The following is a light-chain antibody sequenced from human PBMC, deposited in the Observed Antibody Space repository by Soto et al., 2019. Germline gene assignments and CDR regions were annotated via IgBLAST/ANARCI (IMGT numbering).Light chain of an antibody. CDR1: QSVGSK. CDR2: GAS. V-gene: IGKV3-15*01. CDR3: QQYKNWPLLT. Sequence: EMVMTQSPATLSVSAGETATLSCWASQSVGSKLAWYQRKPGQAPRLLILGASTRATGIPARFSGSGSGTEFTLTIGSLQSEDFAVYYCQQYKNWPLLTFGGGTKVEIK. J-gene: IGKJ4*01.